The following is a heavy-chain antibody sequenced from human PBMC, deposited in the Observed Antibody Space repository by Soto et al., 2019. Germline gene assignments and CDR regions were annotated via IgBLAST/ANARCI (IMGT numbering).Heavy chain of an antibody. CDR2: IYYSGST. V-gene: IGHV4-31*03. J-gene: IGHJ4*02. CDR3: ATPGVVTGTVDY. D-gene: IGHD1-20*01. CDR1: GGSISSGGYY. Sequence: KPSETLSLTCTVSGGSISSGGYYWSWIRQHPGKGLEWIGYIYYSGSTYYNPSLKSRVTISVDTSKNQFSLKLSSVTAADTAVYYCATPGVVTGTVDYWGQGTLVTVSS.